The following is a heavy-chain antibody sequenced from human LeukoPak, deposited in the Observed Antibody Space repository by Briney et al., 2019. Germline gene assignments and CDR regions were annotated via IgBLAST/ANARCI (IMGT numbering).Heavy chain of an antibody. D-gene: IGHD6-13*01. CDR1: GFTFDDYA. J-gene: IGHJ4*02. CDR3: AKSLATYSSSWNDYFDY. Sequence: PGRSLRLSCAASGFTFDDYAMHWVRQAPGKGLEWVSGISWNSGSIGYADSVKGRFTISRDNAKNSLYLQMNSLRAEDTALYYCAKSLATYSSSWNDYFDYWGQGTLVTVSS. V-gene: IGHV3-9*01. CDR2: ISWNSGSI.